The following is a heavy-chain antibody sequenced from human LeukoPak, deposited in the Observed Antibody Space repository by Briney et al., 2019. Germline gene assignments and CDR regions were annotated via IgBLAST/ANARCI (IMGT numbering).Heavy chain of an antibody. Sequence: GGSLRLSCAASGFTFSSYAMSWVRQAPGKGLEWVSSISASGGSTYYADSVKGRFTISRDNAKNSLYLQMNSLRAEDTAVYYCARDMSYQLYYYYYYYGMDVWGQGTTVTVSS. J-gene: IGHJ6*02. CDR2: ISASGGST. V-gene: IGHV3-23*01. CDR1: GFTFSSYA. D-gene: IGHD2-2*01. CDR3: ARDMSYQLYYYYYYYGMDV.